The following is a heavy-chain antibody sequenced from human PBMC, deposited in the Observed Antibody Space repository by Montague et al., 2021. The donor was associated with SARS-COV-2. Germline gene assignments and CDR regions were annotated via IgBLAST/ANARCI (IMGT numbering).Heavy chain of an antibody. CDR2: VNQSGTT. V-gene: IGHV4-34*01. CDR1: GGSFSNYY. CDR3: ARGRRPVVVPSAGPAGRAFDI. J-gene: IGHJ3*02. D-gene: IGHD2-2*01. Sequence: SETLSLTCAISGGSFSNYYWSWIRQPPGKGLEWIGEVNQSGTTIYNPSVKSGVTISEDTPKNQFYLRLNSVTAADTAAYYCARGRRPVVVPSAGPAGRAFDIWGQGTMVTASS.